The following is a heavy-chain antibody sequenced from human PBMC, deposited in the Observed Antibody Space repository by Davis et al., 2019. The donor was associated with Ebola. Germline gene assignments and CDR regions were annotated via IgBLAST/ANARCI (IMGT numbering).Heavy chain of an antibody. CDR1: GFTFDSYA. D-gene: IGHD6-19*01. V-gene: IGHV3-66*01. CDR2: IYSGGNT. CDR3: ARVGYSSGWYRS. J-gene: IGHJ4*02. Sequence: GESLKISCAASGFTFDSYAMNWVRQAPGKGLEWVSVIYSGGNTYYADSVKGRFTISRDNSKNTVSLQMNSLRAEDTAVYYCARVGYSSGWYRSWGQGTLVTVSS.